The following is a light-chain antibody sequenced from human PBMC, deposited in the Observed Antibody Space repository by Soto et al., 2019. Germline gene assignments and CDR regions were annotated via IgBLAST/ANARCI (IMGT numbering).Light chain of an antibody. Sequence: DIQMTQSPSSLSASVGDRVTITCLASQSISSYLNWYQQKPGKAPKLLIYAASSLQSGVPSRFSCSGSGKDFTLTISSLQPEDFATYYCQQSYSTPYTFGQGTKLEIK. J-gene: IGKJ2*01. CDR2: AAS. CDR3: QQSYSTPYT. CDR1: QSISSY. V-gene: IGKV1-39*01.